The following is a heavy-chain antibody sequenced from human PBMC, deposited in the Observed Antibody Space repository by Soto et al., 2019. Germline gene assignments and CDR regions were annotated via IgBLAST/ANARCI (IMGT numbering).Heavy chain of an antibody. D-gene: IGHD3-10*01. J-gene: IGHJ4*02. CDR1: GFTFSNAW. Sequence: EVQMVESGGGLVKPGGSLRLSCAASGFTFSNAWMSWVCPAPGMGREWVGRIKSKTDGGTTDYAAPVKGRFTISRDESNNTLYLQMNSLKTEDTAVYYCTTDPYRHGSGSYNLGQGTLVTFSS. CDR2: IKSKTDGGTT. CDR3: TTDPYRHGSGSYN. V-gene: IGHV3-15*01.